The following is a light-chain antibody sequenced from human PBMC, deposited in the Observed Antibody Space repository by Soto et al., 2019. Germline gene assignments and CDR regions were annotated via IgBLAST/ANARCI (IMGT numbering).Light chain of an antibody. CDR3: QQSYSTPT. CDR1: QSINSF. CDR2: AAS. Sequence: DIQMTQSPSSLSASAGDRVTITCRASQSINSFLNWYQQKPGKAPKLLIYAASSLQSGVPSRFSGSGSGTDFIPTISSLQPEDFATYYCQQSYSTPTFGGGTKVEIK. J-gene: IGKJ4*01. V-gene: IGKV1-39*01.